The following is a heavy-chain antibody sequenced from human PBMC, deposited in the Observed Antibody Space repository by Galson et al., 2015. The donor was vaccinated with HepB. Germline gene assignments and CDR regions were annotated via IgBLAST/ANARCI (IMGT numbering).Heavy chain of an antibody. J-gene: IGHJ6*02. CDR1: GYTFTSYG. D-gene: IGHD2-2*01. V-gene: IGHV1-18*04. CDR3: AREREIVVVPAASYYYYYYGMDV. CDR2: ISAYNGNT. Sequence: QSGAEVKKPGESLKVSCKASGYTFTSYGISWVRQAPGQGLEWMGWISAYNGNTNYAQKLQGRVTMTTDTSTSTAYMELRSLRSDDTAVYYCAREREIVVVPAASYYYYYYGMDVWGQGTTVTVSS.